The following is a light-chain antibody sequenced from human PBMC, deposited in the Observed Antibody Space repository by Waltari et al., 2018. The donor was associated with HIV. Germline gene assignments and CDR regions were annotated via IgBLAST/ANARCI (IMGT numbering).Light chain of an antibody. CDR3: QTTEKSGNVAV. Sequence: SYDLTQPPSMSVSPGQTARISCSGEGVPTQYTFWYQQKSGQAPTLVIFKDTERPSGVPERNYGSISWNTGTLIISEVQAEGEAYYYRQTTEKSGNVAVFGGGTKLTIL. J-gene: IGLJ3*02. CDR1: GVPTQY. CDR2: KDT. V-gene: IGLV3-25*03.